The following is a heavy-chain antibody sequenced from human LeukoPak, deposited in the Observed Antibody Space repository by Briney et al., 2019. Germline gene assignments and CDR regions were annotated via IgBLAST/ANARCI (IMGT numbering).Heavy chain of an antibody. V-gene: IGHV3-23*01. CDR1: GFTFSSYP. CDR2: ITGNGDTT. D-gene: IGHD3-10*01. CDR3: ASSRAYGFLDY. J-gene: IGHJ4*02. Sequence: GGALRLPCTASGFTFSSYPMYWVRQAPGKGLEWVSAITGNGDTTYYADSMKGRFTLSRDNSKNTLYLQMNSLRAEDTAIYYCASSRAYGFLDYWGQGSLVTVSS.